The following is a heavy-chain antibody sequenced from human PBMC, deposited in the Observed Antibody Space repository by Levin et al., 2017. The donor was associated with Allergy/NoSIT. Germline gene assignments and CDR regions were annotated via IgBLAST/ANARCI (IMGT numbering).Heavy chain of an antibody. CDR3: ARGPGSVATNPYYYYGMDV. D-gene: IGHD5-12*01. V-gene: IGHV1-8*01. J-gene: IGHJ6*02. CDR1: GYTFTSYD. Sequence: ASVKVSCKASGYTFTSYDINWVRQATGQGLEWMGWMNPNSGNTGYAQKFQGRVTMTRNTSISTAYMELSSLRSEDTAVYYCARGPGSVATNPYYYYGMDVWGQGTTVTVSS. CDR2: MNPNSGNT.